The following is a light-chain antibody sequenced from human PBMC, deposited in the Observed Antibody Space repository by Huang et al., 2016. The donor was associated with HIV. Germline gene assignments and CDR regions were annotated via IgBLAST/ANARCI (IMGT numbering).Light chain of an antibody. Sequence: DIHMTQSPSTLSASVGDRVTISCRASQSIGIWLAGYQQKPGKVPKLLIYRASTLERGVPSRFSGGGSGTEFTLTISSLQPDDIGTYYCQQYDSYPATFGGGTKVEMK. CDR2: RAS. V-gene: IGKV1-5*03. J-gene: IGKJ4*01. CDR3: QQYDSYPAT. CDR1: QSIGIW.